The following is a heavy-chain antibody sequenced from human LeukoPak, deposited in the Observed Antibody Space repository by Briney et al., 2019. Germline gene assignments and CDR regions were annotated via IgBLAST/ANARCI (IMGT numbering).Heavy chain of an antibody. J-gene: IGHJ4*02. CDR1: GYSISSVYY. Sequence: SETLSLTCAVSGYSISSVYYWGWIRQPPGKGLEGITSIHHSGSTDYNPSLKSRVTIPVDTSKNQFSLKLRYLTAADTAVYYCARLGYCSSTSCYPDYWGQGTLVTVSS. V-gene: IGHV4-38-2*01. CDR2: IHHSGST. CDR3: ARLGYCSSTSCYPDY. D-gene: IGHD2-2*01.